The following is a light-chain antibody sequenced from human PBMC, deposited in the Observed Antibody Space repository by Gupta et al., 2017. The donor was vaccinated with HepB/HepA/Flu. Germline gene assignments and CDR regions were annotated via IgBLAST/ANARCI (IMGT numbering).Light chain of an antibody. V-gene: IGLV1-47*02. Sequence: SVLTQPPSPSGTPCRMVTFSCSGSSSSFGGNYVYWYQPLPGTATKLLIYSNNQRPSGVPDRFSGSKSGTSASLAISGLRAEDEADYYCAAWDDSLSGVVFGCGTQFTVL. CDR3: AAWDDSLSGVV. J-gene: IGLJ1*01. CDR2: SNN. CDR1: SSSFGGNY.